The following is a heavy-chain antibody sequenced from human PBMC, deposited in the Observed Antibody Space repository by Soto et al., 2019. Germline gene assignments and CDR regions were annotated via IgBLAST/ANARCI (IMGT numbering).Heavy chain of an antibody. CDR2: IVVGSGNT. CDR1: GFTFTSSA. V-gene: IGHV1-58*01. D-gene: IGHD1-26*01. J-gene: IGHJ4*02. CDR3: AAGDSGSPEADY. Sequence: QMQLVQSGPEVKKPGTSVKVSCKASGFTFTSSAVQWVRQARGQRLEWIGWIVVGSGNTNYAQKFQERVTITRDMSTSTAYMELSSLRSEDTAVYYCAAGDSGSPEADYWGQGTLFTVSS.